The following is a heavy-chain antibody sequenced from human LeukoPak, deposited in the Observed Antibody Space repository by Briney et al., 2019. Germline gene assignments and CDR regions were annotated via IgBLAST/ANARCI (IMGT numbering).Heavy chain of an antibody. D-gene: IGHD3-9*01. J-gene: IGHJ4*02. V-gene: IGHV1-2*02. CDR2: INPNTGDT. Sequence: GASVKVSYKASRYTFTGFYIHWVRQAPGQGLEWMGWINPNTGDTNYAQTFQGRVSMTRDPSITTAYMELSRLRSDDTAIYYCARDPLLTGYYWPYYFDYWGQGTLVTVSS. CDR3: ARDPLLTGYYWPYYFDY. CDR1: RYTFTGFY.